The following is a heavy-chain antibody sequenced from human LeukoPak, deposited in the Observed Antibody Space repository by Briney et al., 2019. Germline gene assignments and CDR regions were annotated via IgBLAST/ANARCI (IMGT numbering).Heavy chain of an antibody. CDR1: GGSFGGYY. V-gene: IGHV4-34*01. CDR2: INHSGST. Sequence: PSETLSLTCAVYGGSFGGYYWSWIRQPPGKGLEWIGEINHSGSTNYNPSLKSRVTISVDTSKNQFSLKLSSVTAADTAVYYCARLDCGGDCYKDWGQGTLVTVSS. CDR3: ARLDCGGDCYKD. D-gene: IGHD2-21*02. J-gene: IGHJ4*02.